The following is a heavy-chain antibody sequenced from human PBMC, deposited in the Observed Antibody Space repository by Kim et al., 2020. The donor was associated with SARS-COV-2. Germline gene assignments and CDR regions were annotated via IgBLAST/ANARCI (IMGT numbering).Heavy chain of an antibody. V-gene: IGHV3-15*01. CDR2: IKRKTDGGPT. CDR3: ATYLLDY. Sequence: GGSLRFSCAASGFTFNNAWMSWFRQAPGKGLEWVGRIKRKTDGGPTEYAAPVKGRFTISRDDSKNTVYLQMNGLKTEDTAVYYCATYLLDYWGQGSLVTV. D-gene: IGHD3-9*01. CDR1: GFTFNNAW. J-gene: IGHJ4*02.